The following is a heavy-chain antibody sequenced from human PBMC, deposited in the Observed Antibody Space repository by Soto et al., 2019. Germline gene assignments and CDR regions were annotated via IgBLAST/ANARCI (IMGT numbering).Heavy chain of an antibody. CDR1: GFDFSNSW. Sequence: GGSLRLSCAASGFDFSNSWIHWVRQGPGKGLVWVSHINSDGSGTTYADSVKGRFTISRDNAKNTVYLQMNSLRAEDTAVYYCAKDTAYAMDVWGQGTTVTVSS. D-gene: IGHD2-15*01. CDR2: INSDGSGT. CDR3: AKDTAYAMDV. J-gene: IGHJ6*02. V-gene: IGHV3-74*01.